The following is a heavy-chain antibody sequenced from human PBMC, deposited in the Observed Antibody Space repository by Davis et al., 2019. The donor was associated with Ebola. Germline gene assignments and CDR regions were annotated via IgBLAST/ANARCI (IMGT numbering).Heavy chain of an antibody. Sequence: PSETLSLTCTVSGGSISSSPYYWGWVRQPPGKGLEWIGSISYGGSTYSNPSLKSRVAIFVDTSKNQFSLKLSSVTAADTAVYYCVRHSSTSMIVLISVVLAFDIWGQGTMVTVSS. CDR1: GGSISSSPYY. CDR2: ISYGGST. J-gene: IGHJ3*02. D-gene: IGHD3-22*01. CDR3: VRHSSTSMIVLISVVLAFDI. V-gene: IGHV4-39*01.